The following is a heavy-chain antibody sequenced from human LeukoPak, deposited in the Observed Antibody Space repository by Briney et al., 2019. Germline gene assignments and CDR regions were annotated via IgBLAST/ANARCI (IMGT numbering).Heavy chain of an antibody. J-gene: IGHJ2*01. Sequence: EGSLRLSCAASGFTFSDYYMTWIRQAPGKGLEWLSYISTGSTYTNYANSVKGRFTISRDNAKNSLYLQLNSLRAEDTAVYYCTREDNWYFDLWGRGTLVTVSS. CDR3: TREDNWYFDL. V-gene: IGHV3-11*05. CDR2: ISTGSTYT. CDR1: GFTFSDYY.